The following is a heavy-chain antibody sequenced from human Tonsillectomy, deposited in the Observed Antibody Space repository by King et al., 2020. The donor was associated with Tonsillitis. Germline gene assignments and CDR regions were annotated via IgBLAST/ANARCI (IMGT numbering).Heavy chain of an antibody. CDR2: ISGSGGST. Sequence: VQLVESGGGLEQPGGSLRLSCAASGFTFSSYAMSWVRQAPGKGLEWVSAISGSGGSTYYADTVQGRFTISRDNSKNTLYLQMNSMRAEDTAVYYCAKVTIGDEVWYANFDLWGRGTLVTVSS. V-gene: IGHV3-23*04. CDR1: GFTFSSYA. J-gene: IGHJ2*01. CDR3: AKVTIGDEVWYANFDL. D-gene: IGHD2-15*01.